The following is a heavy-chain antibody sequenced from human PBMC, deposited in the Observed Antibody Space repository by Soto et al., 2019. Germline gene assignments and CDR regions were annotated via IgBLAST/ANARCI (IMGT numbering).Heavy chain of an antibody. Sequence: EVQLLESGGGLVQPGGSLRLSCAASGFTFSSYAMNWVRQAPGKGLEWVSAISGSGGSTYYADSVKGRFTISRDNTKNTLYLQMNRLRGEDTAVYYCAKELITMIVVGNFDYWGQGTLVTVSS. J-gene: IGHJ4*02. CDR3: AKELITMIVVGNFDY. CDR1: GFTFSSYA. V-gene: IGHV3-23*01. CDR2: ISGSGGST. D-gene: IGHD3-22*01.